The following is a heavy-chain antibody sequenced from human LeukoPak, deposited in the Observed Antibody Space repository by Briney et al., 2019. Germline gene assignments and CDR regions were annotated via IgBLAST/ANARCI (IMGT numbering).Heavy chain of an antibody. D-gene: IGHD6-13*01. CDR1: GFTFSSYW. V-gene: IGHV3-7*01. Sequence: PGGSLRLSCAGSGFTFSSYWMSWVRQAPGKGLEWVANIKQDGSEKHYVDFVKGRFTISRDNAKNSLFLQMNSLRAEDTAVYFCARVKQQLVRLLGRDTTYYYYYYMDVWGKGTTVTVSS. CDR3: ARVKQQLVRLLGRDTTYYYYYYMDV. CDR2: IKQDGSEK. J-gene: IGHJ6*03.